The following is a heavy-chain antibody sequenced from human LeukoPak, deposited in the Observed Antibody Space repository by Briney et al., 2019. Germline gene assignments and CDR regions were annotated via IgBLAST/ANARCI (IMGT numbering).Heavy chain of an antibody. CDR3: AGVSDTVTTVPWYYGMDV. CDR1: GYTFTSYY. Sequence: ASVKVSCKASGYTFTSYYMHWVRQAPGQGLEWMEIINPSGGSTSYAQKFQGRVTMTRDTSTSTVYMELSSLRSEDTAVYYCAGVSDTVTTVPWYYGMDVWGQGTTVTVSS. J-gene: IGHJ6*02. V-gene: IGHV1-46*01. CDR2: INPSGGST. D-gene: IGHD4-17*01.